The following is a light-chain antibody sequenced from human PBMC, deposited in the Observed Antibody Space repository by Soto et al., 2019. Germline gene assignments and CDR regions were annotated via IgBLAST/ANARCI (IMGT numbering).Light chain of an antibody. CDR3: CSYAGSYTFSV. Sequence: QSVLXQPRSVSGSPGQSVTISCTGTSSDVGGYNYVSWYQQHPGKAPKLMIYDVSKRPSGVPDRFSGSKSGNTASLTISGLQAEDEADYYCCSYAGSYTFSVFGTGTKVTVL. V-gene: IGLV2-11*01. J-gene: IGLJ1*01. CDR1: SSDVGGYNY. CDR2: DVS.